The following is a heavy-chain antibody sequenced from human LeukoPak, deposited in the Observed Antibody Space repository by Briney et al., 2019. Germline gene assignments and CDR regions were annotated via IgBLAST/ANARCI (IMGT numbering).Heavy chain of an antibody. V-gene: IGHV3-7*01. CDR1: GFSFSSYW. CDR2: IKEDGSEK. J-gene: IGHJ4*02. D-gene: IGHD3-22*01. Sequence: PGGSLRLSCAASGFSFSSYWMSWVRQAPGKGLEWVGSIKEDGSEKYYVDAVKGRFTISRDNAKNSLYLQMNSLRAEDTAVYYCARPAYPRHDSSGYYLEWGQGTLVTVSS. CDR3: ARPAYPRHDSSGYYLE.